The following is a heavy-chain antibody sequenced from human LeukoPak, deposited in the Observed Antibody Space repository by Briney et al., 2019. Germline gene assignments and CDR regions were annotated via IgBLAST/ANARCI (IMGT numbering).Heavy chain of an antibody. Sequence: ASVKVSCKASGGTFSSYAISWVRRAPGQGLEWMGGIIPIFGTANYAQKFQGRVTITTDESTSTAYMELSSLRSEDTAVYYCARDRSPSYYDSSGYYYGYYFDYWGQGTLVTVSS. CDR2: IIPIFGTA. V-gene: IGHV1-69*05. J-gene: IGHJ4*02. D-gene: IGHD3-22*01. CDR3: ARDRSPSYYDSSGYYYGYYFDY. CDR1: GGTFSSYA.